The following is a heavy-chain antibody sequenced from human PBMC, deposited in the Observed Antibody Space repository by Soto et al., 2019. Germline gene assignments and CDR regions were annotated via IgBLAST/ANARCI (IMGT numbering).Heavy chain of an antibody. CDR3: ARADDSSGYYFFAFDI. CDR1: GFTFSSYS. J-gene: IGHJ3*02. D-gene: IGHD3-22*01. Sequence: AGGSLRLSCAASGFTFSSYSMNWVRQAPGKGLEWVSSISSSSSYIYYADSVKGRFTISRDNAKNSLYLQMNSLRAEDTAVYYCARADDSSGYYFFAFDIWGQGTMVTVSS. CDR2: ISSSSSYI. V-gene: IGHV3-21*01.